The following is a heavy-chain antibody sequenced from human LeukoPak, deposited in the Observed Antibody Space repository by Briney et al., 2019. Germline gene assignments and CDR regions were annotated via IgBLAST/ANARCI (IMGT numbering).Heavy chain of an antibody. CDR2: ISSSSSYI. CDR1: GFSFTSYF. V-gene: IGHV3-21*01. D-gene: IGHD5-18*01. CDR3: ARVRGYSYGTFPNPFDY. Sequence: PGGSLRLSCAASGFSFTSYFMGWVRQAPGKGPEWVSSISSSSSYIYYADSVKGRFTISRDNAKNSLYLQMNSLRAEDTAVYYCARVRGYSYGTFPNPFDYWGQGTLVTVSS. J-gene: IGHJ4*02.